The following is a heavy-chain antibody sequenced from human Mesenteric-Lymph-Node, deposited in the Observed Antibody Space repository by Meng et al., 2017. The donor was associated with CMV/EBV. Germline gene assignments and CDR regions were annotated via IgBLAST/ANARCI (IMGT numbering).Heavy chain of an antibody. CDR2: ISWNSGSI. CDR3: ARMTRRMVVNAFSASDI. J-gene: IGHJ3*02. Sequence: GGSLRLSCAASGFTFDDYAMHWVRQAPGKGLEWVSGISWNSGSIGYADSVKGRFTISRDNAKNSLYLQMNSLRAEDTAVYYCARMTRRMVVNAFSASDIWGQGTMVTVSS. D-gene: IGHD2-15*01. CDR1: GFTFDDYA. V-gene: IGHV3-9*01.